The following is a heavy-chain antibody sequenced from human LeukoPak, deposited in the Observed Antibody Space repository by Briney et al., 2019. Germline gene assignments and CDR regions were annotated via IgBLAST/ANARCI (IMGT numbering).Heavy chain of an antibody. D-gene: IGHD4-17*01. Sequence: SETLSLTCAVSGGSISSSNWWSWVRQPPGKGLEWIGEIYHSGSTNYNPSLKSRVTISVDTSKNQFSLKLSSVTAADTAVYYCASSLTTVTTGGLKRNWFDPWGQGTLVTVSS. CDR1: GGSISSSNW. V-gene: IGHV4-4*02. CDR3: ASSLTTVTTGGLKRNWFDP. J-gene: IGHJ5*02. CDR2: IYHSGST.